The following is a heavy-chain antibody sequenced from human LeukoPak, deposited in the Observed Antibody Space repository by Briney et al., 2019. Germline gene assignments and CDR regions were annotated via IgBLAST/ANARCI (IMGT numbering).Heavy chain of an antibody. Sequence: SETLSLTCTVSGGSVSSGSYYWSWIRQPPGKGLEWIGYIYHSGSTYYNPSLKSRVTISVDRSKNQFSLKLSSVTAADTAVYYCATTQWGHFDYWGQGTLVTVSS. CDR2: IYHSGST. CDR3: ATTQWGHFDY. J-gene: IGHJ4*02. D-gene: IGHD3-16*01. V-gene: IGHV4-30-2*01. CDR1: GGSVSSGSYY.